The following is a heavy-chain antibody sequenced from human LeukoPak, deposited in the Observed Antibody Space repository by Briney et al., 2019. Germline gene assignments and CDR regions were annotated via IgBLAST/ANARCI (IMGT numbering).Heavy chain of an antibody. V-gene: IGHV1-69*04. CDR1: GGTFSSYA. CDR3: AGDTMTGFGELLSYFDY. D-gene: IGHD3-10*01. J-gene: IGHJ4*02. CDR2: IIPILGIA. Sequence: GSSVKVSCKASGGTFSSYAISWVRQAPGQGLEWMGRIIPILGIANYAQKFQGRVTITADKSTSTAYMELSSLRSEDTAVYYCAGDTMTGFGELLSYFDYWGQGTLVTVSS.